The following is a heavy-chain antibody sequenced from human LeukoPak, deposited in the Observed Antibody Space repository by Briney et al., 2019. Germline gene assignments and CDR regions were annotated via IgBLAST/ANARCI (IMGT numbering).Heavy chain of an antibody. CDR2: IIPIFGTA. Sequence: GASVKVSCKASGGTFSSYAISWVRQAPGQGLEWMGGIIPIFGTANYAQKFQGRVTITADESTSTAYMKLSSLRSEDTAVYYCAGGPDGSVYFDYWGQGTLVTVSS. CDR3: AGGPDGSVYFDY. J-gene: IGHJ4*02. V-gene: IGHV1-69*13. D-gene: IGHD5-24*01. CDR1: GGTFSSYA.